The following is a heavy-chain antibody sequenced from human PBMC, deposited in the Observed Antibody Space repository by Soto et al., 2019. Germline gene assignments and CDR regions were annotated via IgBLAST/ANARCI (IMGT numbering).Heavy chain of an antibody. Sequence: ESGGGLVQPGGSLRLSCAASGFTFSSYEMNWVRQAPGKGLEWVSYISSSGSTIYYADSVKGRFTISRDNAKNSLYLQMNSLRAEDTAVYYCARDPTEGPLDYWGQGTLVTVSS. D-gene: IGHD4-17*01. CDR1: GFTFSSYE. V-gene: IGHV3-48*03. CDR2: ISSSGSTI. J-gene: IGHJ4*02. CDR3: ARDPTEGPLDY.